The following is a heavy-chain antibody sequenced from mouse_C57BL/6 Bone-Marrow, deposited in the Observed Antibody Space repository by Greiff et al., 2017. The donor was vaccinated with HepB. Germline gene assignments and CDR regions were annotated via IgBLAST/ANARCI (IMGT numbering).Heavy chain of an antibody. V-gene: IGHV1-42*01. J-gene: IGHJ4*01. CDR2: INPSTGGT. Sequence: VQLQQSGPELVKPGASVKISCKASGYSFTGYYMNWVKQSPEKSLEWIGEINPSTGGTTYNQKFKAKATLTVDKSSSTAYMQLKSLTSEDSAVYYGARSFYGSSYENAMDYWGQGTSVTVSS. CDR3: ARSFYGSSYENAMDY. D-gene: IGHD1-1*01. CDR1: GYSFTGYY.